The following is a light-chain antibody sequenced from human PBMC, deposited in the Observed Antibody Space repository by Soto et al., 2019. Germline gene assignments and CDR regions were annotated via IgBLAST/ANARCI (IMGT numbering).Light chain of an antibody. J-gene: IGKJ1*01. CDR2: AAS. V-gene: IGKV1-17*01. Sequence: DIQMTQSPSSLSSSIGDRVTITCRSSQGNRNDLCWYQQKPGQAPKRLIYAASSVQSGAPSRVRGNGSGTDFTVSNSSLQHEDFDTDYCLHHITYSTTFGQGTNVEVK. CDR3: LHHITYSTT. CDR1: QGNRND.